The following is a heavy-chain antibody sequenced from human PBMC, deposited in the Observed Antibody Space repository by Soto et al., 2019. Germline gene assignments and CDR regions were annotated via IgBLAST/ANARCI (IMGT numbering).Heavy chain of an antibody. J-gene: IGHJ1*01. V-gene: IGHV1-18*01. CDR1: GYSFSSYV. CDR3: ARDTRFSSGWEYFQH. Sequence: ASVKVSCKASGYSFSSYVISWVRQAPGQGLEWMGWISAYNGNTNYAQKLQGRVTMTTDTSTSTAYMELRSLRSDDTAVYYCARDTRFSSGWEYFQHWGQGTLVTVSS. CDR2: ISAYNGNT. D-gene: IGHD6-19*01.